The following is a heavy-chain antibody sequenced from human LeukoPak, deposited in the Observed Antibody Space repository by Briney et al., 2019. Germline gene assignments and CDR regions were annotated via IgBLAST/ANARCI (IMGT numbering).Heavy chain of an antibody. D-gene: IGHD1-26*01. J-gene: IGHJ6*02. V-gene: IGHV4-59*11. Sequence: SETLSLTCTVSGGPITSHYWSWIRQPPGKGLEWIGYVSFSGTTKYSPSLNNRVTISRDTSQNQFFLRLNSVTAADTAVYFCARSRVSGSYLDYHSGMDVWAKGPRSSSP. CDR1: GGPITSHY. CDR2: VSFSGTT. CDR3: ARSRVSGSYLDYHSGMDV.